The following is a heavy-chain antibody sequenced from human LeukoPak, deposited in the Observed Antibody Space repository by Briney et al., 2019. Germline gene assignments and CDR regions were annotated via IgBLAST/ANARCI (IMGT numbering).Heavy chain of an antibody. V-gene: IGHV3-23*01. CDR1: GFTFSNYA. CDR2: VSSSGVNT. Sequence: GGSLRLSCAASGFTFSNYAMSWVRQAPGKGLEWVSSVSSSGVNTYYADSVKGRFTISRDNSGNTVYLQISSLRAEDTAVYYCAKRDRPCSGDCSAPYYFDYWGQGTLVTVSS. CDR3: AKRDRPCSGDCSAPYYFDY. J-gene: IGHJ4*02. D-gene: IGHD2-21*02.